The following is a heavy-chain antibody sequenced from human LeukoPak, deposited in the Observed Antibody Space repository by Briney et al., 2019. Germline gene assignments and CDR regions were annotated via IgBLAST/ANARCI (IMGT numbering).Heavy chain of an antibody. D-gene: IGHD3/OR15-3a*01. J-gene: IGHJ5*02. V-gene: IGHV3-9*01. Sequence: GRSLRLSCAASGFTFDDYAMHWVRQAPGKGLEWVSGISWNSGSIGYADSVKGRFTISRDNAKSSLYLQMNSLRAEDTALYYCAKGTGYYVVDWFDPWGQGTLVTVSS. CDR1: GFTFDDYA. CDR2: ISWNSGSI. CDR3: AKGTGYYVVDWFDP.